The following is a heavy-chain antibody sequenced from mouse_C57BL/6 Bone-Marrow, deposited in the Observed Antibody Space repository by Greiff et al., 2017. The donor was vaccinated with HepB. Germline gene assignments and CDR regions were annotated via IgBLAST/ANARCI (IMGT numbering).Heavy chain of an antibody. CDR1: GFNIKDDY. V-gene: IGHV14-4*01. CDR2: IDPENGDT. CDR3: TSYYYGSSYDAMDY. D-gene: IGHD1-1*01. Sequence: EVKLVESGAELVRPGASVKLSCTASGFNIKDDYMHWVKQRPEQGLEWIGWIDPENGDTEYASKFQGKATITADTSSNTAYLQLSSLTSEDTAVYYCTSYYYGSSYDAMDYWGQGTSVTVSS. J-gene: IGHJ4*01.